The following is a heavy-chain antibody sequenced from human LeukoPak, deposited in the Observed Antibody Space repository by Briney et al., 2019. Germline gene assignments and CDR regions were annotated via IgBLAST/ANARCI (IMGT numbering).Heavy chain of an antibody. J-gene: IGHJ4*02. CDR3: AREEMYSSSWNPFGY. D-gene: IGHD6-13*01. CDR1: GYSISSGYY. Sequence: KSSETLSLTCTVSGYSISSGYYWGWIRQPPGKGLEWIGSIYYSGSTYYNPSLKSRVTISVDTSKNQFSLKLSSVTAADTAVYYCAREEMYSSSWNPFGYWGQGTLVTVSS. CDR2: IYYSGST. V-gene: IGHV4-38-2*02.